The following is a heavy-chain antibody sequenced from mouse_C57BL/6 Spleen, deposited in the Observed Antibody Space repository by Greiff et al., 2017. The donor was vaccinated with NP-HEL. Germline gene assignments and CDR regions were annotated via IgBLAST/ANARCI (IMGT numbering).Heavy chain of an antibody. CDR1: GYTFTDYY. J-gene: IGHJ4*01. V-gene: IGHV1-76*01. CDR2: IYPGSGNT. Sequence: VKLQESGAELVRPGASVKLSCKASGYTFTDYYINWVKQRPGQGLEWIARIYPGSGNTYYNEKFKGKATLTAEKSSSTAYMQLSSLTSEDSAVYFCARSPVVARYAMDYRGQGTSVTVSS. D-gene: IGHD1-1*01. CDR3: ARSPVVARYAMDY.